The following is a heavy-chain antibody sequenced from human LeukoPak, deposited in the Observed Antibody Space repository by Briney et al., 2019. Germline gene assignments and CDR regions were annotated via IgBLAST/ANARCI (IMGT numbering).Heavy chain of an antibody. D-gene: IGHD5-24*01. CDR3: AKVDDYGDY. Sequence: GGSLRLSCAASGFTFTTYGMHWVRQPPGKGLEWVALISFDGSEKYYAESVKGRFTISRDNAKNSMYLLMNSLKSEDTAVYYCAKVDDYGDYWGQGTLVTVSS. V-gene: IGHV3-30*18. CDR1: GFTFTTYG. CDR2: ISFDGSEK. J-gene: IGHJ4*02.